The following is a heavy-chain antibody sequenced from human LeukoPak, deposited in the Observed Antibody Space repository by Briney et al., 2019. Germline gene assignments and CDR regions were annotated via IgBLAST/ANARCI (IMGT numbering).Heavy chain of an antibody. CDR3: ARDSGQIVDYYDSI. Sequence: SETLSLTCTVSGYSISSGYYWGWIRQPPGKGLEWIGYIYYSGSTNYNPSLKSRVTISVDTSKNQFSLKLSSVTAADTAVYYCARDSGQIVDYYDSIWGQGTMVTVSS. D-gene: IGHD3-22*01. V-gene: IGHV4-61*01. CDR2: IYYSGST. J-gene: IGHJ3*02. CDR1: GYSISSGYY.